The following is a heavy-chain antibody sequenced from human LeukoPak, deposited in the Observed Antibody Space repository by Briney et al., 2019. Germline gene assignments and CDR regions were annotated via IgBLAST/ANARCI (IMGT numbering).Heavy chain of an antibody. CDR2: IHYDGSNK. J-gene: IGHJ4*02. V-gene: IGHV3-30*02. CDR1: GFTFSSYG. D-gene: IGHD6-13*01. CDR3: AKDIRPASVRTSFAY. Sequence: GGSLRLSCAASGFTFSSYGMHWVRQAPGKGLEWVAFIHYDGSNKHYADSVKGRFTISRDNSKNTLYLQINSLRTEDTAVYYCAKDIRPASVRTSFAYWSQGTLVTVSS.